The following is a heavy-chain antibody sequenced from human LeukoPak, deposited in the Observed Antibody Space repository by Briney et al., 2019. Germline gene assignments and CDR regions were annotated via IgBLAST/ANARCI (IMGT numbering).Heavy chain of an antibody. D-gene: IGHD1-26*01. Sequence: GGSLRLSCGASGFIFSTYVMNWVRQAPGRGLEVVSYISSSGTIYYADSVKGRFTISRDNAKNSLYLQMNSLRAEDTAVYYCARWGVGDYWGQGTLVTVSS. CDR1: GFIFSTYV. V-gene: IGHV3-48*03. CDR3: ARWGVGDY. J-gene: IGHJ4*02. CDR2: ISSSGTI.